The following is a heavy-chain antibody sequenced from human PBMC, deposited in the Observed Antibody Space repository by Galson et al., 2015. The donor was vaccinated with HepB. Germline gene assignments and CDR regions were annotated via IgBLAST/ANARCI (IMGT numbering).Heavy chain of an antibody. CDR1: GFTFSTYA. CDR3: VPVPAANFYYYYAMDV. V-gene: IGHV3-23*01. CDR2: ISGSGSVT. J-gene: IGHJ6*02. D-gene: IGHD2-2*01. Sequence: SLRLSCAASGFTFSTYAMSWVRQAPGKGLEWVSAISGSGSVTYYADSVKGRCTISSDNSKNTLYLQMNSLRPEDTAVYYCVPVPAANFYYYYAMDVWGQGTTVTVSS.